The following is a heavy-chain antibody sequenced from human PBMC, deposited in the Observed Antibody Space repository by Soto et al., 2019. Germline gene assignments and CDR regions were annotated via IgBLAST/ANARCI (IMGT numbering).Heavy chain of an antibody. Sequence: GGFLRLSCAASGFTFSSYAMEWVRQAPGKGLEWVAVISYDGSNKYYADSVKGRFTISRDNSKNTLYLQMNSLRAEDTAVYYCARWGGAAATDSPYYYYGMDVWGQGTTVTVSS. CDR3: ARWGGAAATDSPYYYYGMDV. CDR1: GFTFSSYA. CDR2: ISYDGSNK. D-gene: IGHD3-16*01. V-gene: IGHV3-30-3*01. J-gene: IGHJ6*02.